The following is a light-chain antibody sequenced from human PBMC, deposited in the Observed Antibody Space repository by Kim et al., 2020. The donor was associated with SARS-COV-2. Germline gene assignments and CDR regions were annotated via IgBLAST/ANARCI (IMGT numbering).Light chain of an antibody. CDR3: QAWDRSTVV. Sequence: SVSPGQTASITCSGDKLGDKYACWYQQKPGQSPVLVIYRDNKRPSGIPERFSGSNSGNTATLTISGTQAMDEADYYCQAWDRSTVVFGGGTQLTVL. J-gene: IGLJ2*01. CDR1: KLGDKY. V-gene: IGLV3-1*01. CDR2: RDN.